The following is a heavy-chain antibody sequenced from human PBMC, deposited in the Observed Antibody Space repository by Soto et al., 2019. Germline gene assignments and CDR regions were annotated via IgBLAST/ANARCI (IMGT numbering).Heavy chain of an antibody. V-gene: IGHV3-11*01. CDR1: VFTFSDYY. D-gene: IGHD3-22*01. CDR2: ISSSGSTI. CDR3: ARAVLTYYYDSSGLAFDI. J-gene: IGHJ3*02. Sequence: GGSLRLSCAASVFTFSDYYMSWIRQAPGKGLEWVSYISSSGSTIYYADSVKGRFTISRDNAKNSLYLQMNSLRAEDTAVYYCARAVLTYYYDSSGLAFDIWGQGTMVTVSS.